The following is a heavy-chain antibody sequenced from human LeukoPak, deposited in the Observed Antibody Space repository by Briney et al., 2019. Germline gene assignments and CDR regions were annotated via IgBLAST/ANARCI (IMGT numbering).Heavy chain of an antibody. V-gene: IGHV4-59*08. CDR3: ARLPAHYCSSTSCDDSWFDP. Sequence: PSETLSLTXTVSGGSIXXXXXXXIRQXPGXXXXXXXXXXXXGSTSYNPSLKSRVXXXIDTSKSQFSLKLRSVTPADPAVYYCARLPAHYCSSTSCDDSWFDPWGQGTLVTVSS. CDR2: XXXXGST. CDR1: GGSIXXXX. J-gene: IGHJ5*02. D-gene: IGHD2-2*01.